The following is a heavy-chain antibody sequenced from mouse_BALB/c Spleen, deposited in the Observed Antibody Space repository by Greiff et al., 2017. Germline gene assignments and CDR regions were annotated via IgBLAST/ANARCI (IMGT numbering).Heavy chain of an antibody. D-gene: IGHD1-1*01. CDR1: GFSLTSYG. J-gene: IGHJ4*01. CDR3: AKNYGNYYAMDY. V-gene: IGHV2-5-1*01. CDR2: IWRGGST. Sequence: VQLVESGPSLVQPSQSLSITCTVSGFSLTSYGVHWVRQSPGKGLEWLGVIWRGGSTDYNAAFMSRLSITKDNSKSQVFFKMNSLQADDTAIYYCAKNYGNYYAMDYWGQGTSVTVSS.